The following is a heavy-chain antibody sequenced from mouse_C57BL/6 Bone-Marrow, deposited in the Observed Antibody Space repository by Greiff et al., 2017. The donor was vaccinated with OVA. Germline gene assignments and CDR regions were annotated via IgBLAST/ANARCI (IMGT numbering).Heavy chain of an antibody. Sequence: EVQLQQSGPELVKPGASVKIPCKASGYTFTDYNMDWVKQSHGKSLEWIGDINPNNGGTIYNQKFKGKAYMELRSLTSEDTAVYYCARYGIFFDYWGQGTTLTVSS. D-gene: IGHD2-1*01. CDR2: INPNNGGT. CDR3: ARYGIFFDY. CDR1: GYTFTDYN. V-gene: IGHV1-18*01. J-gene: IGHJ2*01.